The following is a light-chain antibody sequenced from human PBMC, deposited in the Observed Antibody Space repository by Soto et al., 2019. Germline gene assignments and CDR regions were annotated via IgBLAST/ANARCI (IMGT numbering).Light chain of an antibody. Sequence: DVQMTQSPSTLSASVGDRVTITCRANQDVSSWLAWYQQKTGKAPKILIYDASSLESGVPPRFSGSGSGTEFTLTISSPQPDDSETYHYQQYKTYSLTFGGGTKVDI. J-gene: IGKJ4*01. CDR1: QDVSSW. CDR3: QQYKTYSLT. CDR2: DAS. V-gene: IGKV1-5*01.